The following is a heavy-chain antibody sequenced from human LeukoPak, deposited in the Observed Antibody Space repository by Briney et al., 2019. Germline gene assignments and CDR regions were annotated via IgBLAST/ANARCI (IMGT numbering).Heavy chain of an antibody. V-gene: IGHV4-59*01. D-gene: IGHD3-10*01. CDR2: IYYSGST. J-gene: IGHJ6*03. CDR3: ARAFRGSFYYMDV. CDR1: GGSFSGYY. Sequence: SETLSLTCAVYGGSFSGYYWSWIRQPPGKGLEWIGYIYYSGSTNYNPSLKSRVTISVDTSKNQFSLKLSSVTAADTAVYYCARAFRGSFYYMDVWGKGTTVTISS.